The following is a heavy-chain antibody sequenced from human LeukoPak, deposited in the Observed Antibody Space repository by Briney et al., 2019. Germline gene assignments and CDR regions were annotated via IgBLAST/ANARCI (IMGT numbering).Heavy chain of an antibody. CDR3: ARENLDQEYYYYMDV. CDR1: GYTFTSYA. Sequence: ASVKVSCKASGYTFTSYAMHWVRKAPGQRLEWMGWINAGNGNTKYSQEFQGRVTITRDTSASTAYMELSSLRSEDMAVYYCARENLDQEYYYYMDVWGKGTTVTVSS. J-gene: IGHJ6*03. V-gene: IGHV1-3*03. CDR2: INAGNGNT.